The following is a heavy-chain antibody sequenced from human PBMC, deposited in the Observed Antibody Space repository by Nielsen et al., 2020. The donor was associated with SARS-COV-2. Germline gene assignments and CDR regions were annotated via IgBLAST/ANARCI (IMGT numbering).Heavy chain of an antibody. Sequence: GSLRLSCTVSGGSISIYYWSWIRQPPGKGLEWIGYIYNSGSINYNPSLKSRVTISVDTSKNQFSLKLSSVTAADTAVYYCARDQKPYYYYGMDVWGQGTTVTVSS. J-gene: IGHJ6*02. CDR3: ARDQKPYYYYGMDV. V-gene: IGHV4-59*12. CDR2: IYNSGSI. CDR1: GGSISIYY.